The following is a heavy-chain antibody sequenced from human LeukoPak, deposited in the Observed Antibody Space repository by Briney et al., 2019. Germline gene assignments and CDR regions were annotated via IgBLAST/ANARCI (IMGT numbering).Heavy chain of an antibody. V-gene: IGHV4-34*01. CDR1: GGSFSGYY. Sequence: SETLSLTCAVYGGSFSGYYWSWIRQPPGKGLEWIGEINHSGSTNYNPSLKSRVTISVDTSKNQFSLKLSSVTAADTAVYYCARGLTTVTTRYYYYMDVWGKGTTVTVSS. CDR3: ARGLTTVTTRYYYYMDV. D-gene: IGHD4-17*01. J-gene: IGHJ6*03. CDR2: INHSGST.